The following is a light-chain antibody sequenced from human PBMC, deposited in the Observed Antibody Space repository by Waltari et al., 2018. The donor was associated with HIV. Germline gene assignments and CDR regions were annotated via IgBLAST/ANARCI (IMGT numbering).Light chain of an antibody. V-gene: IGLV2-23*01. CDR1: SSDFGTYRL. Sequence: QSALTQPASVSGSPGQSITISCTGTSSDFGTYRLVSWYQHHPGKAPKLMIYEGNKRPSGVSNRFSGSKSGNTASLTISGLQAEDEADYYCSSYTSFSTVLFGGGTKLTVL. J-gene: IGLJ2*01. CDR2: EGN. CDR3: SSYTSFSTVL.